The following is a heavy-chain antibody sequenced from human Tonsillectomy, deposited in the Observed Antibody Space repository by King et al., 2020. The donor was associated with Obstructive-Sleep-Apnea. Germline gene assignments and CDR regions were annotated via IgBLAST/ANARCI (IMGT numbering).Heavy chain of an antibody. CDR3: ARSTYYYYGMDV. Sequence: QLQESGPGLVKPSETLSLTCTVSGGSISSYYWSWIRQPPGKGLEWIGYSLYSGSPNYNPSLKGRVTISLDTSKNPFSLKLSSVTAADTAVYYCARSTYYYYGMDVWGQGTTVTVSS. J-gene: IGHJ6*02. V-gene: IGHV4-59*08. CDR2: SLYSGSP. CDR1: GGSISSYY.